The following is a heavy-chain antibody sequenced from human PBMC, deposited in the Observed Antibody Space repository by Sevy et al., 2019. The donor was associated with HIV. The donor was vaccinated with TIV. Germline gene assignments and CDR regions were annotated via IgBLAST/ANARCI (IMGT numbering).Heavy chain of an antibody. CDR2: INQAGSDK. Sequence: GGSLRLSCAASGFTFSDSWMTWVRQGPGKGPEWVANINQAGSDKYYVDSVRRRFTISRDNAKNSLYLQMNSLRVEDTALYYCAGGGFLSRYWGQGSLVTVSS. D-gene: IGHD2-15*01. CDR3: AGGGFLSRY. J-gene: IGHJ4*02. CDR1: GFTFSDSW. V-gene: IGHV3-7*01.